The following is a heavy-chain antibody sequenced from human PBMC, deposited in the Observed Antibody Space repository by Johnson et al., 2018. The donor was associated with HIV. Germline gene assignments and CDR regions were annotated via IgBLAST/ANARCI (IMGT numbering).Heavy chain of an antibody. D-gene: IGHD6-19*01. J-gene: IGHJ3*02. CDR2: ISYDGSNK. V-gene: IGHV3-30*04. CDR1: GFTFSSYA. Sequence: QVQLVESGGGVVQPGRSLRLSCAASGFTFSSYAMHWVRQAPGKGLEWVAVISYDGSNKYYADSVEDRFTISRDNSKNTLYLQMNSLRAEDTAVYYCARDSFIAVTLSDAFDIWGQGTTVTVSS. CDR3: ARDSFIAVTLSDAFDI.